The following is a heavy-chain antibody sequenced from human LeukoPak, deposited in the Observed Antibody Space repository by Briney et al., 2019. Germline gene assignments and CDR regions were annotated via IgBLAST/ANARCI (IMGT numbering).Heavy chain of an antibody. Sequence: GGSLRLSCAASEFTFSSYGMHWVRQAPGKGLEWVAVISYDGSNKYYVDSVKGRFTISRDNSKNTLYLQMNSLRAEDTAVYYCAKDGPHYYGSGSFYNYYGMDVWGQGTTVTVSS. CDR2: ISYDGSNK. CDR1: EFTFSSYG. CDR3: AKDGPHYYGSGSFYNYYGMDV. D-gene: IGHD3-10*01. V-gene: IGHV3-30*18. J-gene: IGHJ6*02.